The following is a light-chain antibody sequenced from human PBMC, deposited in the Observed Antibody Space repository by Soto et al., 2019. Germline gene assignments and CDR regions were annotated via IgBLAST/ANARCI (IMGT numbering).Light chain of an antibody. J-gene: IGKJ5*01. CDR2: DAS. CDR3: QQRSNWPIT. CDR1: QSVSSY. Sequence: EIVLTQSPATLSLSPGERATLSCRPSQSVSSYLAWYQQKPGQAPRLLIYDASNRATGIPARFSGSGSGTDFTLTISSLEPEDFAVYYCQQRSNWPITFGQGTRLEI. V-gene: IGKV3-11*01.